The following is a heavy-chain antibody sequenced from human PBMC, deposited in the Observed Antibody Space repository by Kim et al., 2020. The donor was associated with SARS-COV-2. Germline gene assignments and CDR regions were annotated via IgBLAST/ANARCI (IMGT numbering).Heavy chain of an antibody. CDR2: T. V-gene: IGHV1-18*01. D-gene: IGHD1-26*01. Sequence: TQLAQKFQGRVTLTKYPSTSTAYMELRSLRPDDTAIYYCARDGSGSGIDHWGQGTLVTVSS. J-gene: IGHJ4*02. CDR3: ARDGSGSGIDH.